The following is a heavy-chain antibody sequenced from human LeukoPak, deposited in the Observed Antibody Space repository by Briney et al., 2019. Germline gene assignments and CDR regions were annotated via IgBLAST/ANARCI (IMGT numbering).Heavy chain of an antibody. D-gene: IGHD1-26*01. Sequence: PSETLSLTCSVSGGSISNYYWGWIRQPAGKGLEWIGHIYSSGNTNYNPSLKSRVTMSVDTSKNQFSLRLSSVTAADTAVYYCARNARRLRHWYSSLDYYYYMDVWGRGTTVTISS. CDR1: GGSISNYY. CDR2: IYSSGNT. V-gene: IGHV4-4*07. CDR3: ARNARRLRHWYSSLDYYYYMDV. J-gene: IGHJ6*03.